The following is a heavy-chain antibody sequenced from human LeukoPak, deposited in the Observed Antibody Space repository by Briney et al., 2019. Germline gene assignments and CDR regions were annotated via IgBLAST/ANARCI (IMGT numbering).Heavy chain of an antibody. CDR1: GFTFSSYG. CDR3: AKDFEYGPPLYYFDY. D-gene: IGHD4/OR15-4a*01. V-gene: IGHV3-30*02. J-gene: IGHJ4*02. Sequence: PGGSLRLSCAASGFTFSSYGMHWVRQAPCKGLEWVAFIRYDGSNKYYADSVKGRFTISGDNSKNTLYLQMNSLRAEDTAVYYCAKDFEYGPPLYYFDYWGQGTLVTVSS. CDR2: IRYDGSNK.